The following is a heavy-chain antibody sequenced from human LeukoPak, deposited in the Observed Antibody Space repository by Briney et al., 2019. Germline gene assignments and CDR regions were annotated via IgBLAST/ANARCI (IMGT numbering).Heavy chain of an antibody. CDR1: GYTFTYRY. D-gene: IGHD3-10*01. V-gene: IGHV1-18*04. Sequence: ASVKVSCKASGYTFTYRYLHWVRQAPGQALEWMGWISAYNGNTNYAQKLQGRVTMTTDTSTSTAYMELRSLRSDDTAVYYCARVPSPMVRGFFDYWGQGTLVTVSS. J-gene: IGHJ4*02. CDR2: ISAYNGNT. CDR3: ARVPSPMVRGFFDY.